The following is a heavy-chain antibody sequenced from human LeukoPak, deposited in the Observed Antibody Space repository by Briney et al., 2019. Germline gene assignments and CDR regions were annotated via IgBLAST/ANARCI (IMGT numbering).Heavy chain of an antibody. CDR1: GFTFSTYA. D-gene: IGHD6-19*01. CDR3: VKDSSGYNWFDP. CDR2: ISSNGGRT. Sequence: GGSLRLSCSASGFTFSTYAMHWVRQAPGKGLEYVSAISSNGGRTYYADSVKGRFTISRDNSKNPLYLQMSSLRAEDTAVYFCVKDSSGYNWFDPWGQGTLVTVSS. J-gene: IGHJ5*02. V-gene: IGHV3-64D*09.